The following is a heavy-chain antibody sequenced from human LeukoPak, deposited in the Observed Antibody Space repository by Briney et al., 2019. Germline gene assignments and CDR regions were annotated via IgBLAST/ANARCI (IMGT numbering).Heavy chain of an antibody. CDR1: GGSISSSYW. J-gene: IGHJ3*02. CDR3: AGAYCGGDCYSGRTFDI. D-gene: IGHD2-21*02. Sequence: SGTLSLTCAVSGGSISSSYWWSWVRRPPGKGLEWIGEVYHSGSTNYSPSLKSRVTLSVDKSKNQFSLRLSSVTAADTAVYYCAGAYCGGDCYSGRTFDIWGQGTMVTVPS. V-gene: IGHV4-4*02. CDR2: VYHSGST.